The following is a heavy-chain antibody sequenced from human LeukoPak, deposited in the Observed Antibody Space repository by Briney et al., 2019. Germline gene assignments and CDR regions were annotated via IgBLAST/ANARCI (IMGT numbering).Heavy chain of an antibody. CDR2: MNPNSGNT. J-gene: IGHJ4*02. CDR1: GYTFTSYD. V-gene: IGHV1-8*03. D-gene: IGHD5-18*01. CDR3: ARVSTRGYSYGYDY. Sequence: ASVKVSCKASGYTFTSYDINWVRQATGQGLEWMGWMNPNSGNTGYAQKFQGRVTITRNTSISTAYMELSSLRSEDMAVYYCARVSTRGYSYGYDYWGQGTLVTVSS.